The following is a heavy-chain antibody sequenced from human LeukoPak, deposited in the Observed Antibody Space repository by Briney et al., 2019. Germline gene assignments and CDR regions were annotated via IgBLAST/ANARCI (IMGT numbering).Heavy chain of an antibody. V-gene: IGHV3-30*18. Sequence: GGSLRLSCAASGFTFSSYGMHWVRQAPGKGLEWVAVISYDGSNKYYADSVKGRFTISRDNSKNTLYLQMNSLRAEDTAVYYCAKPGRDTAMVLPFDYWRQGTLVTVSS. CDR2: ISYDGSNK. CDR1: GFTFSSYG. D-gene: IGHD5-18*01. CDR3: AKPGRDTAMVLPFDY. J-gene: IGHJ4*02.